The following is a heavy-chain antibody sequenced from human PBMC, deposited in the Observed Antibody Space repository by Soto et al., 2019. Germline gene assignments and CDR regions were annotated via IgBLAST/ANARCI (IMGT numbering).Heavy chain of an antibody. J-gene: IGHJ5*02. CDR2: IHSDGSST. Sequence: KNQGKGLVWVSRIHSDGSSTSYADSVKGRFTISRDNAKNTLYLQMNSLRAEDTAVYYCTRGRQRYVDWFDICGERTLVTVPS. CDR3: TRGRQRYVDWFDI. V-gene: IGHV3-74*01. D-gene: IGHD6-25*01.